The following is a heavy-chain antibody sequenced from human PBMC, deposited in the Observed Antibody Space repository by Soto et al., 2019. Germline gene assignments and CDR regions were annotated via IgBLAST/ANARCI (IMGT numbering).Heavy chain of an antibody. D-gene: IGHD6-13*01. CDR2: IYYSGST. CDR3: ARARGIAATDY. CDR1: GGYVSCGSYY. Sequence: TSETLSLTCTVSGGYVSCGSYYWSWIRQPPGKGLEWIGYIYYSGSTNYNPSLKSRVTISVDTSKNQFSLKLSSVTAADTAVYYCARARGIAATDYWGQGTLVTVSS. J-gene: IGHJ4*02. V-gene: IGHV4-61*01.